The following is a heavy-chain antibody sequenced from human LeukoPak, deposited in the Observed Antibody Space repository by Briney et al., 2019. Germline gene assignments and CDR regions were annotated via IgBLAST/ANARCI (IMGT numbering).Heavy chain of an antibody. J-gene: IGHJ4*02. D-gene: IGHD5-12*01. Sequence: PGGSLRLSCAASGFTFSSYWMSWVRQAPGKGLEWVANIKQDGSEKYYVDSVKGRFTISRDNAKNSLYLQMNSLRAEDTAVYYCACYSGYDTVLYFDYWGQGTLVTVSS. CDR2: IKQDGSEK. CDR3: ACYSGYDTVLYFDY. CDR1: GFTFSSYW. V-gene: IGHV3-7*01.